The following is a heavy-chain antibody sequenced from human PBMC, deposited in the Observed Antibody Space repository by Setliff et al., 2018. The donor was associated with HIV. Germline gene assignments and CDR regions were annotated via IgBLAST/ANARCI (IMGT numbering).Heavy chain of an antibody. D-gene: IGHD3-22*01. CDR2: TSYSAST. V-gene: IGHV4-31*03. Sequence: SETLSLTCTVSGGSISSRDHYWGWIRQPPGKGLEWIGNTSYSASTYYNPSLRSRLTISLDTSKNQFSLRLSSVTAADTAVYYCARGRDPFDSSGLFYRNYFDYWGQGSLVTVSS. J-gene: IGHJ4*02. CDR3: ARGRDPFDSSGLFYRNYFDY. CDR1: GGSISSRDHY.